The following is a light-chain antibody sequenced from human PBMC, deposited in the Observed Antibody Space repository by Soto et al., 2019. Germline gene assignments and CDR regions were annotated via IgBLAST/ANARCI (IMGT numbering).Light chain of an antibody. V-gene: IGKV3-15*01. J-gene: IGKJ2*01. CDR3: QHYNSWPPMYT. CDR2: GAS. CDR1: QSVSSN. Sequence: EIVMTQSPDTLSVSPGERATLSCRASQSVSSNVAWYQQKPGQSPRLLIYGASTRATGIPARFSGSGSGTEFTLTISSLQSEDFASYYCQHYNSWPPMYTFGQGTKLEIK.